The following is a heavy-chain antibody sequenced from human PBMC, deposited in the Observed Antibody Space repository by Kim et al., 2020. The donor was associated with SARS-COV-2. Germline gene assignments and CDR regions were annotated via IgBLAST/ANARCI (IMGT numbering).Heavy chain of an antibody. V-gene: IGHV3-72*01. D-gene: IGHD1-26*01. CDR3: TGDLVGPTGMAY. J-gene: IGHJ4*02. Sequence: QYAASEKGRFNSSRDDAKNSMNLEMNSLTTEDTAVYYCTGDLVGPTGMAYWGQGTLVTVSS.